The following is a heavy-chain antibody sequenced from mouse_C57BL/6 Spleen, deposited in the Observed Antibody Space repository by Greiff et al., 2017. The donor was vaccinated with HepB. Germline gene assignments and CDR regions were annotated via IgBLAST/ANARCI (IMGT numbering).Heavy chain of an antibody. D-gene: IGHD2-1*01. CDR2: ISDGGSYT. V-gene: IGHV5-4*01. Sequence: EVHLVESGGGLVKPGGSLKLSCAASGFTFSSYAMSWVRQTPEKRLEWVATISDGGSYTYYPDNVKGRFTISRDNAKNNLYLQMSHLKSEDTAMYYCARGGIYYPFAYWGQGTLVTVSA. CDR1: GFTFSSYA. J-gene: IGHJ3*01. CDR3: ARGGIYYPFAY.